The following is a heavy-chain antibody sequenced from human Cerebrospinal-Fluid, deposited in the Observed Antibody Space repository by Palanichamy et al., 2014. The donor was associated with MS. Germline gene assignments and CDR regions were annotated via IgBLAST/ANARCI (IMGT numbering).Heavy chain of an antibody. CDR1: GYTFMGYY. CDR3: ARDGSYGLGVYGLGYGMDV. CDR2: INPNSGDT. J-gene: IGHJ6*02. Sequence: QVQLVQSGAEVKKPGASVKVSCKASGYTFMGYYMHWVRQAPGQGLEWMGRINPNSGDTNYAQKFQGWVIMTRDTSINTAYMEVRRLRSDDTAVYYCARDGSYGLGVYGLGYGMDVWGQGTMVTVSS. V-gene: IGHV1-2*04. D-gene: IGHD5-18*01.